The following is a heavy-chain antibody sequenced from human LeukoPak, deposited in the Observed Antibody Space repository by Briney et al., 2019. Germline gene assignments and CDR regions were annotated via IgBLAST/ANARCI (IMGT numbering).Heavy chain of an antibody. Sequence: SETLSLTCTVSGGSIRSNNYYWGWVRQPPGKGLEWIGSIYYSGSTYYNPSLKSRVTISVDTSKNQFSLKLSSVTAADTAVYYCARLGNYYDSSGSETIDYWGQGTLVTVSS. J-gene: IGHJ4*02. V-gene: IGHV4-39*01. CDR3: ARLGNYYDSSGSETIDY. D-gene: IGHD3-22*01. CDR1: GGSIRSNNYY. CDR2: IYYSGST.